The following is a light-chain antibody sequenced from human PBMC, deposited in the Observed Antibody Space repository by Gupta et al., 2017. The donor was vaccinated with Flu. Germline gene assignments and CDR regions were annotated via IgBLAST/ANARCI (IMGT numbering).Light chain of an antibody. CDR1: SSDVGNYNL. V-gene: IGLV2-23*02. J-gene: IGLJ3*02. CDR3: CSYIGGSSWV. CDR2: EVR. Sequence: QSALTQPASVSGSPGQSITISCTGTSSDVGNYNLVSWYQQHPGKAPKLMIYEVRKRPSGVSNRFSGSKSGNTASLTISGLQAGDRADYYCCSYIGGSSWVFGGGTKLTVL.